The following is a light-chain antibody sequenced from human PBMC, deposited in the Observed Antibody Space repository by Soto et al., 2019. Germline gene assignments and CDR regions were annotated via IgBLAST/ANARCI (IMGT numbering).Light chain of an antibody. CDR3: QSYDSSLSGSYV. Sequence: QPVLTQPPSVSVAPGQRVTISCTGSSSNIGAGYDVHWYQQLPGTAPKLLIYGNSNRPSGVPDRFSGSKSGTSASLAITGLQAEDEADYYCQSYDSSLSGSYVFGPGTKVTVL. CDR1: SSNIGAGYD. V-gene: IGLV1-40*01. J-gene: IGLJ1*01. CDR2: GNS.